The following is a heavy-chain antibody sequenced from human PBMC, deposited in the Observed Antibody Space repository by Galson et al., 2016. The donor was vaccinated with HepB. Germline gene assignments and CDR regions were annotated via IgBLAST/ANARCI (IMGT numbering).Heavy chain of an antibody. CDR1: KYTFTVYY. CDR2: ISPNSGGT. Sequence: SVKVSCKASKYTFTVYYIHWVRQAPGQGLEWMGWISPNSGGTNYAQKFQGRVTMTRDMSITTAYMELSSLRSDDTAVYYCAREAAPGDDYSLAYWGQRTLVTVSS. CDR3: AREAAPGDDYSLAY. D-gene: IGHD4-11*01. V-gene: IGHV1-2*02. J-gene: IGHJ4*02.